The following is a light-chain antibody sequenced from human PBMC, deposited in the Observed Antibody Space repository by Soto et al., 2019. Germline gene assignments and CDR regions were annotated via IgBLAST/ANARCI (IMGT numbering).Light chain of an antibody. Sequence: QSALTQPASVSGSPGQSITISCTGTSSDVGGYNYVSWYQQHPGKAPKFMIYEVSKRPSGVPDRFSGSKSGNTASLTVSGLQAEDEADYYCSSYAGSNHLVFGTGTRLTVL. V-gene: IGLV2-8*01. CDR2: EVS. J-gene: IGLJ1*01. CDR3: SSYAGSNHLV. CDR1: SSDVGGYNY.